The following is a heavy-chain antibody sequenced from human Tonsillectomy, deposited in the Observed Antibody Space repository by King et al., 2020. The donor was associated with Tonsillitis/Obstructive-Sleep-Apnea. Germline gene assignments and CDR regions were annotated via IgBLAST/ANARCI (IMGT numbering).Heavy chain of an antibody. J-gene: IGHJ6*03. V-gene: IGHV3-23*04. Sequence: VQLVESGGGLVQPGGSLRLSCAASGFTFSSYAMSWVRQAPGKGLEWVSAISGSGGSTYYADSVKGRFTISRDNSKNTLYLQMNSLSAEDTAVYYCAKWYYDFWSGYYSYYYYYYMDVWGKGTTVTVSS. D-gene: IGHD3-3*01. CDR1: GFTFSSYA. CDR2: ISGSGGST. CDR3: AKWYYDFWSGYYSYYYYYYMDV.